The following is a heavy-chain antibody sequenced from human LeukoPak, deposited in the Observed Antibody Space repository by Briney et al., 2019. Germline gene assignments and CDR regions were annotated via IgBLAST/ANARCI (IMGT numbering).Heavy chain of an antibody. CDR3: ARNRGGAAAGFDP. CDR2: MSYSGST. J-gene: IGHJ5*02. V-gene: IGHV4-59*01. Sequence: SETLSLTCTVSGGSLASYYWSWIRQPPGKGLEWIGHMSYSGSTNYNRSLKSRVTISLDTPKNQFSLKLSSVTAADTAVYYCARNRGGAAAGFDPWGQGTLVTVSS. D-gene: IGHD6-13*01. CDR1: GGSLASYY.